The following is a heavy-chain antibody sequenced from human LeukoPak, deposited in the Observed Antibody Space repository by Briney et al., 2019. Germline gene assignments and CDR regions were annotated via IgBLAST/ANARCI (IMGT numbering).Heavy chain of an antibody. Sequence: SETLSLTCTVSGGSISSSSYYWGWIRQPPGKGLEWIGSIYYSGSTYYNPSLKSRVTISVDTSKNQFSLKLSSVTAADTAVYYCARGVGLLWFGELPQYFDYWGQGTLVTVSS. CDR1: GGSISSSSYY. V-gene: IGHV4-39*07. CDR3: ARGVGLLWFGELPQYFDY. J-gene: IGHJ4*02. D-gene: IGHD3-10*01. CDR2: IYYSGST.